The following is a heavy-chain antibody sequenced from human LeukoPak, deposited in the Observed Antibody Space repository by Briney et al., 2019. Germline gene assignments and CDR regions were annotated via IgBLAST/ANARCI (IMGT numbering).Heavy chain of an antibody. J-gene: IGHJ5*02. V-gene: IGHV4-4*07. CDR1: GGSISSDY. D-gene: IGHD3-10*01. CDR2: IYTSGST. CDR3: ARDLNGSGSYKSLGWFDP. Sequence: SETLSLTCTVSGGSISSDYWSWIRQPDGKGLEWIGRIYTSGSTNYNPSLKSRVSVSVDTSTNQFSLKLSSVTAADTAVYYCARDLNGSGSYKSLGWFDPWGQGTLVTVSS.